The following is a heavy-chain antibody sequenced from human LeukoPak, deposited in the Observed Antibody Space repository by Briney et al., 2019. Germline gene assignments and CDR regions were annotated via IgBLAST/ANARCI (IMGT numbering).Heavy chain of an antibody. CDR2: INPNSGDT. D-gene: IGHD4-17*01. CDR1: GYTFTGCY. J-gene: IGHJ4*02. V-gene: IGHV1-2*02. CDR3: ARDLSGDYAGY. Sequence: GASVKVSCKTSGYTFTGCYMHWVRQAPGQGLEWLGWINPNSGDTNYAQKFQGRVTMTRDTSISTAYMELSRLRSDDTAVYYCARDLSGDYAGYWGQGTLVTVSS.